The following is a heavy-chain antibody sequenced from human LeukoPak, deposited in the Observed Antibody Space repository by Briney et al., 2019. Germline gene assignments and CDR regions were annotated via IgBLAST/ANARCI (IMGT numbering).Heavy chain of an antibody. CDR2: ISYDGSNK. CDR3: AKLAEQWLVREAFDI. V-gene: IGHV3-30*18. D-gene: IGHD6-19*01. J-gene: IGHJ3*02. Sequence: QSGGSLRLSCAASGFTFSSYGMHWVRQAPGKGLEGVAVISYDGSNKYYADSVKGRFTISRDNSKNTLYLQMNSLRAEDTAVYYCAKLAEQWLVREAFDIWGQGTMVTVSS. CDR1: GFTFSSYG.